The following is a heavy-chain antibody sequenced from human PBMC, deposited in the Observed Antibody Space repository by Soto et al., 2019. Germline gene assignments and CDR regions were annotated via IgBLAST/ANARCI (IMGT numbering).Heavy chain of an antibody. V-gene: IGHV4-31*03. CDR3: ARDQCSGGYCYSSY. CDR1: GGSISNSGYY. CDR2: ISSGGST. J-gene: IGHJ4*02. D-gene: IGHD2-21*02. Sequence: QVQLQESGPGLVKPSQTLSLTCTVSGGSISNSGYYWSWIRLHPGKGLDWIGYISSGGSTYYDPSLKSRVTISIDTSQNQCSLRLTSVTAADTAVYHCARDQCSGGYCYSSYWGQGTLVTVSS.